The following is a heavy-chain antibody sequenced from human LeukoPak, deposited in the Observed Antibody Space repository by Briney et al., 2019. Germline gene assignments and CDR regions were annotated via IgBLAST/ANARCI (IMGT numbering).Heavy chain of an antibody. CDR2: IYHSGST. CDR3: AREMYYYGSGSSYYSDF. V-gene: IGHV4-38-2*02. Sequence: SETLSLTCTVSGYSISGGCYWGWIRRPPGKGLEWIGSIYHSGSTYYNPSLKSRVTISIDTSNNQFSLKLSSVTAADTAVYYCAREMYYYGSGSSYYSDFWGQGTLVTVSS. D-gene: IGHD3-10*01. CDR1: GYSISGGCY. J-gene: IGHJ4*02.